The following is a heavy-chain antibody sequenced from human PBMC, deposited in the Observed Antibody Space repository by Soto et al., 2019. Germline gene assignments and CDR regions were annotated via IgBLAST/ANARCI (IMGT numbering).Heavy chain of an antibody. CDR1: GGSVTSGSYY. D-gene: IGHD1-7*01. Sequence: SETLSLTCAVSGGSVTSGSYYWSWIRQPPGKGLEWIGNIHFSGSTHYNSSLKSRVTISIDTSKNHFSLNVTSVTAADTAVYYCARESFGTSLFDYWGQGALVTV. V-gene: IGHV4-61*03. J-gene: IGHJ4*02. CDR2: IHFSGST. CDR3: ARESFGTSLFDY.